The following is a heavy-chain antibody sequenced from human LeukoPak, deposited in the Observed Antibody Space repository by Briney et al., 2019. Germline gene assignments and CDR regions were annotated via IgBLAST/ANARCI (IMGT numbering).Heavy chain of an antibody. CDR3: ARPTNYYSGVDV. Sequence: GESLKISCKGSGYSFTNYWIGWVRQTPERVLEWMGIIYPGDSDTRYSPSFQGQVTISADKSISTAYLQWSSLKASDTAMYYCARPTNYYSGVDVWGQGTTVTVSS. CDR1: GYSFTNYW. J-gene: IGHJ6*02. CDR2: IYPGDSDT. V-gene: IGHV5-51*01.